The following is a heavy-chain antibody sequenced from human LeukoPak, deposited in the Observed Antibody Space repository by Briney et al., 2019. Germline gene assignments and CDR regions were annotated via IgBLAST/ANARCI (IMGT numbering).Heavy chain of an antibody. CDR3: ARRGITGTKEFDY. J-gene: IGHJ4*02. CDR2: LSSSGGST. Sequence: GGSLRLSSASSGFTFSSYGVSWFRHAPGKGLEGFSSLSSSGGSTSYAAYVKGRFTVTRDNSKNTLYLQMDSLRAEDTAVLYCARRGITGTKEFDYWGQGTLVTVAS. CDR1: GFTFSSYG. V-gene: IGHV3-23*01. D-gene: IGHD1-7*01.